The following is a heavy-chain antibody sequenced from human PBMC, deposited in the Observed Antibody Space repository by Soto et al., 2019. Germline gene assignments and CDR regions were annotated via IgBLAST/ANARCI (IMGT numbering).Heavy chain of an antibody. J-gene: IGHJ2*01. CDR1: GGTFSSHT. CDR3: ARPDFGDYWYFDL. CDR2: ITPALGTA. Sequence: QDQLGQSGAEVKKPGSSVKVSCKASGGTFSSHTFSWVRQAPGQGLEWMGRITPALGTATYAQKFQGRVTITADESATTVYMELNSLRSEDTAVYYCARPDFGDYWYFDLWGRGTLVTVSS. V-gene: IGHV1-69*08. D-gene: IGHD4-17*01.